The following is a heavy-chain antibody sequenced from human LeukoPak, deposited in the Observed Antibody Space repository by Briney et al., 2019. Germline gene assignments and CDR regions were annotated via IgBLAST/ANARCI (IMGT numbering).Heavy chain of an antibody. Sequence: SETLSLTCSVSGGSIRSSFYWGWIRQPPGKGLEWIASISGSISYSDTYYNPSLKSRVTISVDTSKNQFSLKLSSVTAADTAVYYCARESSYYDSSGFNWFDPWGQGTLVTVSS. CDR1: GGSIRSSFY. CDR3: ARESSYYDSSGFNWFDP. J-gene: IGHJ5*02. D-gene: IGHD3-22*01. V-gene: IGHV4-39*07. CDR2: ISGSISYSDT.